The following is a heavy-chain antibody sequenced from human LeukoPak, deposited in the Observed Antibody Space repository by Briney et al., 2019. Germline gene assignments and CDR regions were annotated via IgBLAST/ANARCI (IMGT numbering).Heavy chain of an antibody. V-gene: IGHV4-38-2*01. CDR1: GYSISSGYY. J-gene: IGHJ5*02. D-gene: IGHD6-13*01. Sequence: PSETLSLTCAVSGYSISSGYYWGWIRQPPGKGLEWIGSIYHSGSTYYNPSLKSRVTISVDTSKNQFSLRLSSVTAADTAVYYCARPWGSGSWYPTGGGDWFDPWGQGTLVTVSS. CDR2: IYHSGST. CDR3: ARPWGSGSWYPTGGGDWFDP.